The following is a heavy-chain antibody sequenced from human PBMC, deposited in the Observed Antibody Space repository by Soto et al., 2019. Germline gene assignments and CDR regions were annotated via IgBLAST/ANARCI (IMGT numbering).Heavy chain of an antibody. J-gene: IGHJ4*02. Sequence: QITLKESGPTLVKPTQTLTLTCTFSGFSLSTSGVGVGWIRQPPGKALEWLALIYWDDDKRYSPSLKSRLTITTDNSKNHGVLTMTNMDPVDTATYYCAHRPSMVLGVLIPPAFDYWGQGTLVTVSS. D-gene: IGHD3-10*01. V-gene: IGHV2-5*02. CDR2: IYWDDDK. CDR3: AHRPSMVLGVLIPPAFDY. CDR1: GFSLSTSGVG.